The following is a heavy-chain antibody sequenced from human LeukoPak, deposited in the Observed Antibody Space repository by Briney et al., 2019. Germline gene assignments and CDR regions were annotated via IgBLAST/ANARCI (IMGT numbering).Heavy chain of an antibody. D-gene: IGHD2-2*01. CDR3: ARGDGYQLPLLDY. CDR1: GFTFSSYA. CDR2: ISYDGSNK. J-gene: IGHJ4*02. V-gene: IGHV3-30*04. Sequence: QVQLVESGGGVVQPGRPLRLSCAASGFTFSSYAMHWVRQAPGKGLEWVAVISYDGSNKYYADSVKGRFTISRDNSKNTLYLQMNSLRAEDTAVYYCARGDGYQLPLLDYWGQGTLVTVSS.